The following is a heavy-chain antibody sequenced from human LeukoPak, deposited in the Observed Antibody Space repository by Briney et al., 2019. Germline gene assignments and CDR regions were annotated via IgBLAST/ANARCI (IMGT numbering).Heavy chain of an antibody. J-gene: IGHJ3*01. Sequence: GRSLRLSCVASGFRFDDYVMHWVRQVPGKGPEWVSRIGWDGVNRGYADSVKGRFTISRDNAKSSLYLQMNSLRVEDTALYYCARGIVDAFDVWGQGTMVTVSP. CDR2: IGWDGVNR. V-gene: IGHV3-9*01. D-gene: IGHD3-16*01. CDR1: GFRFDDYV. CDR3: ARGIVDAFDV.